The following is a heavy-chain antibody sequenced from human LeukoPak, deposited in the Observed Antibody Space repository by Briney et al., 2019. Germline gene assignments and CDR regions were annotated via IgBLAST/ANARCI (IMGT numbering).Heavy chain of an antibody. CDR3: AKVVAAALYYFDY. Sequence: GRSLRLSCAASGFTFSSYGMHWVRQAPGKGLEWVSAISGSGGSTYYADSVKGRFTISRDNSKNTLYLQMNSLRAEDTAVYYCAKVVAAALYYFDYWGQGTLVTVSS. J-gene: IGHJ4*02. CDR1: GFTFSSYG. V-gene: IGHV3-23*01. D-gene: IGHD6-13*01. CDR2: ISGSGGST.